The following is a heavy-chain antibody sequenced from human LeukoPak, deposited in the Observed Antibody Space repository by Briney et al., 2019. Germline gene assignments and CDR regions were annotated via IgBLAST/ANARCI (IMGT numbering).Heavy chain of an antibody. J-gene: IGHJ4*02. CDR1: GVSISSSNSY. CDR2: IYYTGNT. Sequence: PSETLSLTCSVSGVSISSSNSYWGWIRQPPGKGLEWIGSIYYTGNTCYNASLKSRVTISIDTSKNQFSLKLSSVTAADTAVYYCARGRYYLSFDYWGQGTLVTVSS. V-gene: IGHV4-39*01. D-gene: IGHD3-22*01. CDR3: ARGRYYLSFDY.